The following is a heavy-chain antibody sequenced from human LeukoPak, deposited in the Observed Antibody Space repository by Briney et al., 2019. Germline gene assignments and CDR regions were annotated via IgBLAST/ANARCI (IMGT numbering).Heavy chain of an antibody. Sequence: SVKVSCKASGGTFSSYAISWVRQAPGQGLEWMGGIIPIFGTANYAQKFQGRVTMTTDTSTSTAYMELRSLRSDDTAVYYCARDWRSSSGVVDYWGQGTLVTVSS. D-gene: IGHD6-6*01. V-gene: IGHV1-69*05. CDR2: IIPIFGTA. CDR3: ARDWRSSSGVVDY. CDR1: GGTFSSYA. J-gene: IGHJ4*02.